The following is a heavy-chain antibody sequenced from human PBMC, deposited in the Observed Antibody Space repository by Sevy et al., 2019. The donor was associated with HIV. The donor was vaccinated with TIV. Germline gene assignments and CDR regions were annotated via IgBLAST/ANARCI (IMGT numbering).Heavy chain of an antibody. CDR3: ATHRLLPRDY. J-gene: IGHJ4*02. CDR2: IKQDGSEK. V-gene: IGHV3-7*01. CDR1: GFTFSSYW. Sequence: GGSLRLSCAASGFTFSSYWMSWVRQAPGKGLEWVASIKQDGSEKYYVDSLKGRFTISRDNAKKSLYLQMNSLRAEDTAVYFCATHRLLPRDYWGQGTLVTVSS. D-gene: IGHD2-21*01.